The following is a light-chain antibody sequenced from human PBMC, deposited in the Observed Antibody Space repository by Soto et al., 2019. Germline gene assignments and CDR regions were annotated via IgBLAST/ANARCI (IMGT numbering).Light chain of an antibody. J-gene: IGKJ3*01. CDR3: QQRSNWPLGGNT. CDR1: QSVSSY. CDR2: DAS. Sequence: EIVLTQSPATLSLAPGERATLSCRASQSVSSYLAWYQQKPGQAPRLLIYDASNKATGIPARFSGSGSGTDVTLPISSLEPEDFAVYYCQQRSNWPLGGNTFGPGTKVDIK. V-gene: IGKV3-11*01.